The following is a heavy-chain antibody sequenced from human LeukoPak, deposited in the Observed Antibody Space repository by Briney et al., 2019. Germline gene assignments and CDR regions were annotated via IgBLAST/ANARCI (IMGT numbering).Heavy chain of an antibody. D-gene: IGHD3-16*01. CDR1: GYTFTSYD. Sequence: GASVKVSCKASGYTFTSYDINWVRQATGQGLEWMGWMNPNSGNTGYAQKFQGRVTMTRNTSISTAYMELSRLRSEDTAVYYCARGRGAVPWRGIFDPWGQGTLVTVSS. V-gene: IGHV1-8*01. J-gene: IGHJ5*02. CDR2: MNPNSGNT. CDR3: ARGRGAVPWRGIFDP.